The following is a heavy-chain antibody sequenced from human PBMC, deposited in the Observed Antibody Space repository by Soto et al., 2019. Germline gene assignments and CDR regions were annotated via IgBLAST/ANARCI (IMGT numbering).Heavy chain of an antibody. J-gene: IGHJ4*02. CDR2: MNPNSGNT. D-gene: IGHD3-3*01. CDR3: ARGTRSLFFGVVIGYYFDY. CDR1: GYTFTSYD. Sequence: ASVKVSCKASGYTFTSYDINWVRQATGQGLEWMGWMNPNSGNTGYAQKFQGRVTMTRNTSISTAYMELSSLRSEDTGVYYCARGTRSLFFGVVIGYYFDYWGQGTLVTVSS. V-gene: IGHV1-8*01.